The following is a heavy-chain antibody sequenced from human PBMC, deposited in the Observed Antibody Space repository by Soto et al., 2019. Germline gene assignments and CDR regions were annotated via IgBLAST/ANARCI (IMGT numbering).Heavy chain of an antibody. D-gene: IGHD5-12*01. CDR1: GGSISSYY. CDR3: ARARDGYPFPFDI. V-gene: IGHV4-59*01. CDR2: IYYSGST. J-gene: IGHJ3*02. Sequence: SETLSLTCTVSGGSISSYYWSWIRQPPGKGLEWVGYIYYSGSTNYNPSSKSRVTISVDTSKKQFSLKLSSVTAADTAVYYCARARDGYPFPFDIWGQGTMVTVSS.